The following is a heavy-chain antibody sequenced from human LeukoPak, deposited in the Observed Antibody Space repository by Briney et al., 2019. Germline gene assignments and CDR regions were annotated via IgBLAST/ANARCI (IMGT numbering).Heavy chain of an antibody. J-gene: IGHJ4*02. CDR2: ISCSGDNT. D-gene: IGHD3-22*01. V-gene: IGHV3-23*01. CDR3: AKGSYYDSSGSFYFDY. CDR1: GVTVSSNY. Sequence: QTGGSLRLSCAASGVTVSSNYMSWIRQAPGKGLEWVSGISCSGDNTYYADSVKGRFTISRDNSKNTLYVQVNSLGTEDTAAYYCAKGSYYDSSGSFYFDYWGQGTLVTVSS.